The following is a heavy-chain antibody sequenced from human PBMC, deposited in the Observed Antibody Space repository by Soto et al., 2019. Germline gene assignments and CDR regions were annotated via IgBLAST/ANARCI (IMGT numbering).Heavy chain of an antibody. Sequence: QITLKESGPTLVKPTQTLTLTCTFSGFSLSTSGVGVGWIRLPPGKALEWLALIYWDDDKRYRPSLKSRLTITKDTSKNQVVLKMTNMDPVDTATYYCARMQTTVTTQWGQGTLVTVSS. CDR3: ARMQTTVTTQ. D-gene: IGHD4-17*01. CDR1: GFSLSTSGVG. J-gene: IGHJ4*02. CDR2: IYWDDDK. V-gene: IGHV2-5*02.